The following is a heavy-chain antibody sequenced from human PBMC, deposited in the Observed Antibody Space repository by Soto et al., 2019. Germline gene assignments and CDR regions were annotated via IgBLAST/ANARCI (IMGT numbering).Heavy chain of an antibody. Sequence: QVQLQQWGAGLLKPSETLSLTCAVYGGSFSGYYWSWIRQPPGKGLEWIGEINHRGSTNYNPSLQSRVTISVDTSKNQFSLKLSSVTAADTAVYYCARGLGSGWYGNWFDPWGQGTLVTVSS. J-gene: IGHJ5*02. CDR3: ARGLGSGWYGNWFDP. CDR1: GGSFSGYY. D-gene: IGHD6-19*01. V-gene: IGHV4-34*01. CDR2: INHRGST.